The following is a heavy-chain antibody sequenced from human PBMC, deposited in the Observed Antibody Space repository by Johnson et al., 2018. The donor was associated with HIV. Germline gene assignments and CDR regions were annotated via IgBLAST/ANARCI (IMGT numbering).Heavy chain of an antibody. CDR2: IGFDGTNK. V-gene: IGHV3-30*04. CDR1: GFIFSSYA. CDR3: ARERGGQWLVQSAFDI. J-gene: IGHJ3*02. Sequence: QMLLVESGGGVVQPGRSLRLSCAASGFIFSSYAIHWVRQAPGKGLQWVAVIGFDGTNKYYADSLKGRFTISRDNSKNTLYLQMNSLRTEDTAMYYCARERGGQWLVQSAFDIWGQGTMVTVSS. D-gene: IGHD6-19*01.